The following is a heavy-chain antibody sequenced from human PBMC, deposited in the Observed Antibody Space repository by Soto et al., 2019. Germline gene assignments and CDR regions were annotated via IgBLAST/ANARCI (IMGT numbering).Heavy chain of an antibody. Sequence: ASVKVSCKASGYTFTSYCISWVRHAPGQGLEWMGWISAYNGNTNYAQKLQGRVTMTTDTSTSTAYMELRSLRSDDTAVYYCARIESLGYCSGGSCYGWFDPWGQGTLITVSS. V-gene: IGHV1-18*01. CDR2: ISAYNGNT. CDR1: GYTFTSYC. J-gene: IGHJ5*02. D-gene: IGHD2-15*01. CDR3: ARIESLGYCSGGSCYGWFDP.